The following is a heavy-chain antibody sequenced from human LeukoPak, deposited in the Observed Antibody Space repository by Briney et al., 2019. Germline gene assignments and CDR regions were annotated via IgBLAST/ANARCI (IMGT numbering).Heavy chain of an antibody. D-gene: IGHD3-16*01. CDR2: IYHSGST. J-gene: IGHJ4*02. CDR1: GGSFSGYY. Sequence: PSETLSLTCAVYGGSFSGYYWSWIRQPPGKGLEWIVYIYHSGSTNYNPSLKSRVTTSVDTSRNQFSLNLSSVTAADTAVYYCAVLGNYALDYWGQGTLVTVSS. CDR3: AVLGNYALDY. V-gene: IGHV4-34*11.